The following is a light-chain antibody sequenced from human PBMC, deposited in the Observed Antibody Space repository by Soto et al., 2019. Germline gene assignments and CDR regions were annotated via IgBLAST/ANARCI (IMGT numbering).Light chain of an antibody. CDR3: QQYDGLPT. CDR1: QYIGRY. CDR2: XXS. V-gene: IGKV1-33*01. J-gene: IGKJ5*01. Sequence: DIQMTQSPSSLSASVGDRVTITCRAGQYIGRYLNWYQQKXXXXXXXXXXXXSNLGTGVPSRFSGSGYGTDFTCSISSLQPEDVATYYCQQYDGLPTFGQGTRRESK.